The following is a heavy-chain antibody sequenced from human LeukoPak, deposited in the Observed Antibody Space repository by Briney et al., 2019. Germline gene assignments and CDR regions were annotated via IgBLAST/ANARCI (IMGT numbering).Heavy chain of an antibody. CDR3: ASRYCSSTSCPLDY. D-gene: IGHD2-2*01. CDR2: ISYDGSNK. CDR1: GFTFSSYA. Sequence: GGSLRLSCAASGFTFSSYAMHWVRQAPGKGLEWVAVISYDGSNKYCADSVKGRFTISRDNSKNTLYLQMNSLRAEDTAVYYCASRYCSSTSCPLDYWGQGTLVTVSS. J-gene: IGHJ4*02. V-gene: IGHV3-30*04.